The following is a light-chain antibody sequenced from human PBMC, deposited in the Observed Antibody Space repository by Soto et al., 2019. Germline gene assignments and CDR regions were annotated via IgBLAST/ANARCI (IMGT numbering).Light chain of an antibody. CDR2: GTS. V-gene: IGKV3-20*01. Sequence: IVLTQSPGTLSLSPGERATLSCRASQYISTRCVVWYQQKSGQAPRLVIYGTSTRATGIPDRFSGSGSGTDFTLTISRLEPEDFAVYYCQQYGISVTFGQGTRLEIK. CDR1: QYISTRC. CDR3: QQYGISVT. J-gene: IGKJ5*01.